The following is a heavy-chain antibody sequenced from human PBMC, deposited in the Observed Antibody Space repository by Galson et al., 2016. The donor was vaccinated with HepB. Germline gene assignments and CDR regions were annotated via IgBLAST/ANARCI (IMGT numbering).Heavy chain of an antibody. CDR2: IKQDGIEK. Sequence: SLRLSCAASGFTFSTYWMHWVRQAPGKGLEWVANIKQDGIEKHYVDSVKGRFTISRDNAKNSLYLQMNSLRAEDTAMYYCAFRIVGGLDFWGQGTLVTVSS. CDR1: GFTFSTYW. V-gene: IGHV3-7*01. D-gene: IGHD1-26*01. J-gene: IGHJ4*02. CDR3: AFRIVGGLDF.